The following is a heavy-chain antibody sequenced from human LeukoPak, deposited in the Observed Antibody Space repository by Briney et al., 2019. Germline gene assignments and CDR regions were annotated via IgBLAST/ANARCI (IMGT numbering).Heavy chain of an antibody. CDR2: ISAYNGNT. CDR3: ARFEATVAQHWYFDL. Sequence: ASVKVSCKASGYTFTSYGISWVRQAPGQGLEWMGWISAYNGNTNYAQKLQGRVTMTTDTSTSTAYMELSSLRSEDTAVYYCARFEATVAQHWYFDLWGRGTLVTVSS. V-gene: IGHV1-18*01. CDR1: GYTFTSYG. J-gene: IGHJ2*01. D-gene: IGHD4-23*01.